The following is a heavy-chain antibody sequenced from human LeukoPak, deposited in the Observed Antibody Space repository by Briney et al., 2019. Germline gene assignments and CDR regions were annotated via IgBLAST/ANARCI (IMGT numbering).Heavy chain of an antibody. D-gene: IGHD3-10*01. CDR1: GGSISSYY. Sequence: SETLSLTCTVSGGSISSYYWSWIRQPPGRGLEWIGYIYYSGSTNYNPSLKSRVTISVDTSKNQSSLKLSSVTAADTAVYYCARGDSDYYGSGSPVNWFDPWGQGTLVTVSS. V-gene: IGHV4-59*08. CDR3: ARGDSDYYGSGSPVNWFDP. J-gene: IGHJ5*02. CDR2: IYYSGST.